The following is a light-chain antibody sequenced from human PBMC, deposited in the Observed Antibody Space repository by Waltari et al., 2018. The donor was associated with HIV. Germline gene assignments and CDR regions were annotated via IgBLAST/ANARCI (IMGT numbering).Light chain of an antibody. J-gene: IGKJ4*01. CDR2: GAS. CDR1: QSVSSSY. Sequence: IVLTQSPGPLSLSPGERATLPCRASQSVSSSYLAWYQQKPCQAPRLLIYGASSRATGIPDRFSGSGSGTDFTLTISRLEPEDFAVYYCQQYGSSPRTFGGGTKVEIK. CDR3: QQYGSSPRT. V-gene: IGKV3-20*01.